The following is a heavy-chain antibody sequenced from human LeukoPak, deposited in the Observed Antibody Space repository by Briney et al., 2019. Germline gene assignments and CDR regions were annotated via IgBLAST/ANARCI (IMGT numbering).Heavy chain of an antibody. CDR3: ARDSEGGSVRFDY. V-gene: IGHV3-30*04. J-gene: IGHJ4*02. D-gene: IGHD1-26*01. CDR2: ISYDGSNK. Sequence: GRSLRLSCAASGFTLSSYAMHWVRQAPGKGLEWVAVISYDGSNKYYADSVKGRFTISRDNSKNTLYLQMNSLRAEDTAVYYCARDSEGGSVRFDYWGQGTLVTVSS. CDR1: GFTLSSYA.